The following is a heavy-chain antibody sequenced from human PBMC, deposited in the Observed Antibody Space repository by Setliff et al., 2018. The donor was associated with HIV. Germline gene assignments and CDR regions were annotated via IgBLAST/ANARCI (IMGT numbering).Heavy chain of an antibody. J-gene: IGHJ6*02. CDR1: GYIFIRHY. Sequence: GASVKVSCKTSGYIFIRHYIFWVRQAPGQGLEWMGNINPHTGVTRYAEKFQGRVTMTRDTSISTIYMELSRLRSDDTAVYYCARDVRDGFEEWFSTLDDGMDVWGQGTTVTVSS. CDR2: INPHTGVT. V-gene: IGHV1-2*02. CDR3: ARDVRDGFEEWFSTLDDGMDV. D-gene: IGHD3-3*01.